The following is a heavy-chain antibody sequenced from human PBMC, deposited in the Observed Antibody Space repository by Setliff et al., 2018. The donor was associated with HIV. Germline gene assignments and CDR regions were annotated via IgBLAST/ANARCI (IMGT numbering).Heavy chain of an antibody. D-gene: IGHD3-3*01. CDR3: AKPRRYNTYYFDH. CDR2: ASPSGGTT. Sequence: PGESLRLSCQASDLAFSSYAMSWVRQAPGKGLEWVSIASPSGGTTYYADSVKGRFTISRDNSKSTLYLQMNSLKTEDTAVYYCAKPRRYNTYYFDHWGQGTLVTVSS. V-gene: IGHV3-23*01. CDR1: DLAFSSYA. J-gene: IGHJ4*02.